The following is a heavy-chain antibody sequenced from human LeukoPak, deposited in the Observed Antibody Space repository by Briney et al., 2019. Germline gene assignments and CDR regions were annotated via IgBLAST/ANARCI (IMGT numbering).Heavy chain of an antibody. Sequence: GASVKVSCKASGGTFSSYAISWVRQAPGQGLEWMGGIIPIFGTANYAQKFQGRVTITADKSTSTAYMELSSLRSEDTAVYYCARRGFDIVVVPAAMPYYYYYMDVWGKGTTVTVSS. J-gene: IGHJ6*03. V-gene: IGHV1-69*06. CDR1: GGTFSSYA. CDR2: IIPIFGTA. CDR3: ARRGFDIVVVPAAMPYYYYYMDV. D-gene: IGHD2-2*01.